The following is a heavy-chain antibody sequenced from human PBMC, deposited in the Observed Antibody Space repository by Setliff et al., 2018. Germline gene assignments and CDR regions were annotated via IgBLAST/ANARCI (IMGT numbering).Heavy chain of an antibody. CDR3: ARERMYYNFWSGYSDY. V-gene: IGHV4-39*07. Sequence: SETLSLTCTVSGGSISSSSYYWGWIRQPPGKGLEWIGSIYYSGSTYYNPSLKSRVTISVDTSKNQFSLKLSSVTAADTAVYYCARERMYYNFWSGYSDYWGQGTMVTVSS. CDR1: GGSISSSSYY. D-gene: IGHD3-3*01. CDR2: IYYSGST. J-gene: IGHJ4*03.